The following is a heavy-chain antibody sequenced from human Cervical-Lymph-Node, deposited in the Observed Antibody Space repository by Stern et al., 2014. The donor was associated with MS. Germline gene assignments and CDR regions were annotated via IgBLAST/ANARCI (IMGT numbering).Heavy chain of an antibody. CDR1: GYSFTNYW. J-gene: IGHJ4*02. D-gene: IGHD6-25*01. CDR2: VYPVDSDT. CDR3: ARSITASGTGGAFEF. Sequence: EVQLVESGAEVKKPGESLKISCKASGYSFTNYWIGWVRQGPGKGLEWMGIVYPVDSDTRPSPSLQGQVTISADKSISTAYLQWSSLKASDTAMYYCARSITASGTGGAFEFWGQGTLVTVSS. V-gene: IGHV5-51*03.